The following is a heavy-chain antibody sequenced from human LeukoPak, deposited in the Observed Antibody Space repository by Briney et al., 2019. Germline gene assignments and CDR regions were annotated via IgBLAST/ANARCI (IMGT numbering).Heavy chain of an antibody. CDR2: IIPIIGTA. CDR3: ARHLSPGIVGVTGVGFDS. D-gene: IGHD1-26*01. V-gene: IGHV1-69*13. CDR1: GGTFSSYA. Sequence: SVKVSWKASGGTFSSYAISWVRQAPRQRLEWMGGIIPIIGTANYAQKFQGRVTITADESTGTAYMEPSSLRSEGTAVYYCARHLSPGIVGVTGVGFDSWGEGTMVTVSS. J-gene: IGHJ3*02.